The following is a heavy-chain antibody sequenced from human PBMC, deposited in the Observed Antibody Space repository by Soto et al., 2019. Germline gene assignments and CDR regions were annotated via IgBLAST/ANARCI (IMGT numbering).Heavy chain of an antibody. CDR1: GGSLSGYY. CDR3: TRLGGYYQALDS. D-gene: IGHD3-22*01. V-gene: IGHV4-59*08. Sequence: PSETLSLTCSVSGGSLSGYYWTWTRQRPGKGLEWIGYIYYAGTTTYNPSLKNRVTISLDTPKNQFSLKMDSVTAADTAVYYCTRLGGYYQALDSWGQGVLVTVSS. CDR2: IYYAGTT. J-gene: IGHJ4*02.